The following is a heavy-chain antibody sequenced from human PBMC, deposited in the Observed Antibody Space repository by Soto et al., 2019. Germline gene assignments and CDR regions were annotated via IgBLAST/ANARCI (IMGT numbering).Heavy chain of an antibody. CDR2: INPNSGGT. J-gene: IGHJ1*01. CDR3: APSNGSLPFQR. D-gene: IGHD1-26*01. V-gene: IGHV1-2*02. CDR1: GYTFTGYS. Sequence: ASVKVSCKASGYTFTGYSMHWVRQAPGQGLEWMGWINPNSGGTNYAQKFQGRVTMTRDTSISTAYMELSRLRSDDTAMYYCAPSNGSLPFQRWGQGTLVTVSS.